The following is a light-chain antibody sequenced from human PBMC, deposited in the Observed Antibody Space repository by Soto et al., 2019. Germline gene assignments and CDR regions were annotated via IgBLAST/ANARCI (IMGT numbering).Light chain of an antibody. CDR3: CSYSTNSPMI. CDR1: NSDIGSYNY. J-gene: IGLJ2*01. Sequence: QSALTQPASVSGSPGQSITISCTGTNSDIGSYNYVSWYQQHPGEAPKLLLSEVTNRPSWTSDRFSGSKSGNTASLTISGLQADDEGDYYCCSYSTNSPMIFGGGTKLTVL. V-gene: IGLV2-14*03. CDR2: EVT.